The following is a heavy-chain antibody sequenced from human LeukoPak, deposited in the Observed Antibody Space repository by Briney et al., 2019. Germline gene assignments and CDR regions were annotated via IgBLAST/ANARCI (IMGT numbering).Heavy chain of an antibody. V-gene: IGHV1-69*04. J-gene: IGHJ4*02. Sequence: GASVKVSCKASGYTFTGYYMHWVRQAPGQGLEWMGRIIPILGIANYAQKFQGRVTITADKSTSTAYMELSSLRSEDTAVYYCAGVGGYSSSSGGHYFDYWGQGTLVTVSS. D-gene: IGHD6-6*01. CDR1: GYTFTGYY. CDR2: IIPILGIA. CDR3: AGVGGYSSSSGGHYFDY.